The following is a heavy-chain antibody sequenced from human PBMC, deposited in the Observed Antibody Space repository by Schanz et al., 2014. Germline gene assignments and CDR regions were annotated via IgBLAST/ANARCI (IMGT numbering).Heavy chain of an antibody. D-gene: IGHD4-17*01. V-gene: IGHV3-21*01. J-gene: IGHJ3*02. CDR3: AKDPHKDYGGKPQALDI. CDR1: GFTFSNYT. Sequence: EVQLVESGGGLVQPGGSLRLSCAASGFTFSNYTMYWVRQAPGKGLEWVSSITSTSRYIYYADSLKGRFTISRDNAKNSVYLQMNSLRAEDTALYYCAKDPHKDYGGKPQALDIWGQGTMVTVSS. CDR2: ITSTSRYI.